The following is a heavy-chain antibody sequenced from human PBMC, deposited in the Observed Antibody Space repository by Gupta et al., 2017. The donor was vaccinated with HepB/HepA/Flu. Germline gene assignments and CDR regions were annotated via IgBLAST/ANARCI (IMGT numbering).Heavy chain of an antibody. V-gene: IGHV4-39*01. CDR1: GGSISSRSYY. Sequence: QLQLQESGPGLVKPSETLSLTCTASGGSISSRSYYWGWISQPPGKWLESIGSIYYSGTTYYNPSLKSRVTISVDTSNNQFSLKVSSVTAADTSVYYCARVRCSDANFYPDYFDYWGQGILVTVSS. CDR2: IYYSGTT. CDR3: ARVRCSDANFYPDYFDY. D-gene: IGHD2-15*01. J-gene: IGHJ4*02.